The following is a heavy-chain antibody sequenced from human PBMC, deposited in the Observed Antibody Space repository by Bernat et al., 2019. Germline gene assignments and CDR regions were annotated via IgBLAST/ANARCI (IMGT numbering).Heavy chain of an antibody. D-gene: IGHD4-17*01. CDR1: GGSISSGGYY. Sequence: QVQLQESGPGLVKPSETLSLTCTVSGGSISSGGYYWSWIRQHPGKGLEWIGYIYYSGSTYYNPSLKSRVTISVDTSKNQFSLKLSSVTAADTAVYYCARSAGVTTTSYYFDYWGQGTLVTVSS. J-gene: IGHJ4*02. CDR2: IYYSGST. CDR3: ARSAGVTTTSYYFDY. V-gene: IGHV4-31*03.